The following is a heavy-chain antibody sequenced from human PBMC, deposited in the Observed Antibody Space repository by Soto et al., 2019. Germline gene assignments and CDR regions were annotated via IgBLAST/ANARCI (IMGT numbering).Heavy chain of an antibody. J-gene: IGHJ4*02. Sequence: PGESLKISCAXSGFTFSSFAMSWVRQAPGKGLEWVSAISGSGGSTYYADSVKGRFTISRDNSKNTLYLQMNSLRAEDTAVYYCANFPDLYPPDYWGQGTLVTVSS. CDR3: ANFPDLYPPDY. V-gene: IGHV3-23*01. CDR2: ISGSGGST. D-gene: IGHD2-2*01. CDR1: GFTFSSFA.